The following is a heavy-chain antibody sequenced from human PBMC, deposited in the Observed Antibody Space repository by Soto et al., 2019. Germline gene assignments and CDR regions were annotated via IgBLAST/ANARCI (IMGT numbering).Heavy chain of an antibody. CDR2: INHSGST. J-gene: IGHJ6*02. V-gene: IGHV4-34*01. Sequence: PSETLSLTCAVYGGSFSGYYWSWIRQPPGKGLEWIGEINHSGSTNYNPSLKSRVTISVDTSKNQFSLKLSSVTAADTAVYYCARGRGYYYYYGMDVWGQVTTVTVFS. CDR3: ARGRGYYYYYGMDV. D-gene: IGHD3-10*01. CDR1: GGSFSGYY.